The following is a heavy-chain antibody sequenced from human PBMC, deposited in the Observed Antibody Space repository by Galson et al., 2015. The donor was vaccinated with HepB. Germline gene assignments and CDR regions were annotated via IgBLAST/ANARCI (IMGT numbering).Heavy chain of an antibody. CDR1: GFTFSNAW. J-gene: IGHJ3*02. CDR3: ARGENYDSSGFDHDAFDI. V-gene: IGHV3-7*03. Sequence: SLRLSCAASGFTFSNAWMSWVRQAPGKGLEWMANITLDGGGKFYVDSVKGRFSISRDNAKNSLYLQMNRLRAEDTAVYYCARGENYDSSGFDHDAFDIWGQGTLVTVSS. CDR2: ITLDGGGK. D-gene: IGHD3-22*01.